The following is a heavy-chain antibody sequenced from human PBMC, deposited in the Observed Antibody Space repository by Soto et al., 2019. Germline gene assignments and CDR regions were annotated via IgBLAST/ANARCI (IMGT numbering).Heavy chain of an antibody. CDR1: GYTFTSYD. CDR3: AREGVPAAMPGLYGMDV. Sequence: GASVKVSCKASGYTFTSYDINWVRQATGQGLEWMGWMNPNSGNTGYAQKFQGRVTMTRNTSISTAYMELSSLRSEDTAVYYCAREGVPAAMPGLYGMDVWGQGTTVTVSS. V-gene: IGHV1-8*01. CDR2: MNPNSGNT. D-gene: IGHD2-2*01. J-gene: IGHJ6*02.